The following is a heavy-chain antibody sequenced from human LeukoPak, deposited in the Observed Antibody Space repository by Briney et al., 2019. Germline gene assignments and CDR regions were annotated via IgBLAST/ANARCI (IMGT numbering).Heavy chain of an antibody. J-gene: IGHJ4*02. V-gene: IGHV4-38-2*02. CDR3: VRDPPDY. CDR2: IYHDGST. Sequence: SETLSLTCAVSSYSISSGAHWGWIRQPPGKGLEWIGCIYHDGSTYYNPSLKSRVTISVDTSKNQFSLKLTSVTATDTAVYYCVRDPPDYWGQGTLFTVSS. CDR1: SYSISSGAH.